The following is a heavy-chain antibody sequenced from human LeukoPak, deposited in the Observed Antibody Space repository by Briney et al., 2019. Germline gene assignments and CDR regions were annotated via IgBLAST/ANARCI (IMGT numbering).Heavy chain of an antibody. CDR3: ASSKSGDSYGYRVRYFDH. Sequence: SVKFSCKASGGTFSSYAISWVRQAPGQGLERMGGIIPIFGIANYAQKFQGRVTITADKSTSTAYMELSSLRSEDTAVYYCASSKSGDSYGYRVRYFDHWGRGTLVTVSS. D-gene: IGHD5-18*01. CDR1: GGTFSSYA. J-gene: IGHJ2*01. V-gene: IGHV1-69*10. CDR2: IIPIFGIA.